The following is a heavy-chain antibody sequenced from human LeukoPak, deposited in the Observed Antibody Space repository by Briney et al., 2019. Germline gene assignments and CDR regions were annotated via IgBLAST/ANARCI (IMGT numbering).Heavy chain of an antibody. Sequence: EASVKVSCKASGYTFTSYDINWVRQATGQGLEWMGWMNPNSGNTGFAQKFQGRVTMTRNTSISTAYMELSSLRSEDTAVYYCARSLTRVTIFGVARYGLDVWGQGTTVTVSS. CDR2: MNPNSGNT. J-gene: IGHJ6*02. CDR1: GYTFTSYD. V-gene: IGHV1-8*01. CDR3: ARSLTRVTIFGVARYGLDV. D-gene: IGHD3-3*01.